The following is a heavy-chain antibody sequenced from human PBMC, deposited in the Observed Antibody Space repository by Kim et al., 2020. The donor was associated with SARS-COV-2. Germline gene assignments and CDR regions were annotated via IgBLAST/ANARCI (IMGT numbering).Heavy chain of an antibody. J-gene: IGHJ4*02. CDR1: GFTFSSSA. Sequence: GGSLRLSCAVSGFTFSSSAMSWVRQAPGKGLEWVSSISGGADSTFYADSVKGWFTISRDNSRNTLSLHMNNLRAEDTAVYYCATAGRIIMGYFDYWGQGTLVTVSP. V-gene: IGHV3-23*01. D-gene: IGHD3-10*01. CDR2: ISGGADST. CDR3: ATAGRIIMGYFDY.